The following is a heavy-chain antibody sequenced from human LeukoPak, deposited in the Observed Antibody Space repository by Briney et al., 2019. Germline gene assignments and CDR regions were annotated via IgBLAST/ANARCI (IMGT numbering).Heavy chain of an antibody. V-gene: IGHV4-30-4*01. CDR2: IYYSGST. CDR1: GGSISSGDYY. Sequence: SETLSLTCTVSGGSISSGDYYWSWIRQPPGKGLEWIGYIYYSGSTYYNPSLKSRVTISVDTSKNQFSLKLSSVTAADTAVYYCARHLFSDYYYYGMDVWGQGTTVTVSS. CDR3: ARHLFSDYYYYGMDV. J-gene: IGHJ6*02. D-gene: IGHD1-26*01.